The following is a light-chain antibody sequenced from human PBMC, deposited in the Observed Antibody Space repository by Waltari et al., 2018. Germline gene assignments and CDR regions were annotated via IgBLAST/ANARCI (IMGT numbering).Light chain of an antibody. J-gene: IGKJ4*01. Sequence: DIQINHSPSSLSASVVHRGTLTCQASQDISNYVNWYQQKPGKAPKLLIYDASNLETGGPSRFTGSGSGTDFTFSISSLPPEDIATYYCQQYDNLPPLTFGGRTKVEIK. CDR3: QQYDNLPPLT. CDR2: DAS. V-gene: IGKV1-33*01. CDR1: QDISNY.